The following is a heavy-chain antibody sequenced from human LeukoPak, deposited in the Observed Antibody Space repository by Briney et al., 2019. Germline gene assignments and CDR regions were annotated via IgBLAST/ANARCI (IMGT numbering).Heavy chain of an antibody. Sequence: GESLKISCKGSGYSFTSYWIGWVRQMPGKGLEWMGIIYPGDSDTRYSPSFQGQVTISADKSISTAYLQWSSLKASDTAMYYCAGPRTTVTTPDAFDIWGQGTMVTVSS. CDR2: IYPGDSDT. D-gene: IGHD4-17*01. J-gene: IGHJ3*02. V-gene: IGHV5-51*01. CDR3: AGPRTTVTTPDAFDI. CDR1: GYSFTSYW.